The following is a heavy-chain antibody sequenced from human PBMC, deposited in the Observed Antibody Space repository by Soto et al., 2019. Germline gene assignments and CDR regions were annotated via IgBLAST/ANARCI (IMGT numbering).Heavy chain of an antibody. V-gene: IGHV1-18*01. CDR3: AREYCTSSSCYGSDF. CDR2: ISTYNGDT. Sequence: ASVKVSCKASDYTFTDYGISWVRQAPGQGLEWMGWISTYNGDTKYTQNFRGRVTMTADTSTTTAYMELTSLTSDDTAIYYCAREYCTSSSCYGSDFWGQGTLVTVSS. D-gene: IGHD2-2*01. CDR1: DYTFTDYG. J-gene: IGHJ4*02.